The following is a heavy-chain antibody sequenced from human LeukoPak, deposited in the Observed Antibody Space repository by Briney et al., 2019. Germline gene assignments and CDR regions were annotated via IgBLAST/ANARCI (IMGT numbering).Heavy chain of an antibody. V-gene: IGHV3-23*01. J-gene: IGHJ4*02. Sequence: GGSLRLSCVASGFTFSNYAMAWVRQAPGKGLEWVSAISGSGDRTYYADSVKGRFTISRDNAKNSLYLQMNSLRAEDTAVYYCARSDGVLLWFGELSNMIDYWGQGTLVTVSS. CDR1: GFTFSNYA. CDR3: ARSDGVLLWFGELSNMIDY. D-gene: IGHD3-10*01. CDR2: ISGSGDRT.